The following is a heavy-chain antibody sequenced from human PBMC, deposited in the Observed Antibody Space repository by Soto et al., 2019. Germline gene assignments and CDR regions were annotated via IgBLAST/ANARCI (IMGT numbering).Heavy chain of an antibody. CDR1: GFTFSSYS. J-gene: IGHJ4*02. V-gene: IGHV3-21*01. D-gene: IGHD6-6*01. CDR3: ARAGEYSSSSFDY. Sequence: PGGSLRLSCAASGFTFSSYSMNWVRQAPGKGLEWVSSISSSSSYIYYADSVKGRFTISRDNVKNSLYLQMNSLRAEDTAVYYCARAGEYSSSSFDYWGQGTLVTVSS. CDR2: ISSSSSYI.